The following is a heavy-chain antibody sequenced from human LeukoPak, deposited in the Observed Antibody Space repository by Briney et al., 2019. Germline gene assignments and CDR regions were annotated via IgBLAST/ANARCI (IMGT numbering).Heavy chain of an antibody. CDR2: ISSSGSTI. J-gene: IGHJ4*02. CDR1: GFSFNNAW. CDR3: ARGASLLLWFGEFPH. D-gene: IGHD3-10*01. Sequence: GGSLRLSCAASGFSFNNAWMTWVRQAPGKGLEWVSYISSSGSTIYYADSVKGRFTISRDNAKNSLYLQMNSLRAEDTAVYYCARGASLLLWFGEFPHWGQGTLVTVSS. V-gene: IGHV3-48*04.